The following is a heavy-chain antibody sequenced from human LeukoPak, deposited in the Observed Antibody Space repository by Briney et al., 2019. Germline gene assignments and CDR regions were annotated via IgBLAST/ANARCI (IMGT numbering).Heavy chain of an antibody. V-gene: IGHV4-39*01. CDR2: IYYSGST. J-gene: IGHJ5*02. CDR3: ARRLNYDFWSGYSGYNWFDP. CDR1: GGSISSSSYY. Sequence: SETLSLTCTVSGGSISSSSYYWGWIRQPPGKGLEWIGSIYYSGSTYYNPSLKSRVTIYVDTSKNQFSLKLSSVTAADTAVYYCARRLNYDFWSGYSGYNWFDPWGQGTLVTVSS. D-gene: IGHD3-3*01.